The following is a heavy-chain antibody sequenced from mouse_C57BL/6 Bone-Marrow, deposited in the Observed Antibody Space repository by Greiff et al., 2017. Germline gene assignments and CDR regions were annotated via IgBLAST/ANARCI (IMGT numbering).Heavy chain of an antibody. CDR2: ISRGSSTI. V-gene: IGHV5-17*01. CDR1: GFTFSDYG. D-gene: IGHD1-1*01. J-gene: IGHJ1*03. CDR3: AITSVPDWYFDV. Sequence: EVKLVESGGGLVKPGGSLKLSCAASGFTFSDYGMHWVRQAPEKGLEWVAYISRGSSTIYYADTVKGRFTISRDNAKNTLFLQLTSLRSEDTAMYYCAITSVPDWYFDVWGTGTTVTVSS.